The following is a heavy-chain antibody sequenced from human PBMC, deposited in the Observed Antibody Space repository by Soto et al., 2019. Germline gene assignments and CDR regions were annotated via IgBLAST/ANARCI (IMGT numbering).Heavy chain of an antibody. CDR2: INSDGSST. V-gene: IGHV3-74*01. Sequence: CAASGFTFSRYWMHWVRQAPGKGLVWVSRINSDGSSTSYADSVKGRFTISRDNAKNTLYLQMNSLRAEDTAVYYCARDPGPPGYYSFDYWGQGTLVTVSS. J-gene: IGHJ4*02. D-gene: IGHD3-9*01. CDR3: ARDPGPPGYYSFDY. CDR1: GFTFSRYW.